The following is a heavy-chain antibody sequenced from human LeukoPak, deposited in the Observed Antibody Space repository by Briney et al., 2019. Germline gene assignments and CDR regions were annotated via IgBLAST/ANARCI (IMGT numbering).Heavy chain of an antibody. J-gene: IGHJ5*02. Sequence: SVKVSCKASGGTFSSYAISWVRQAPGQGLEWMGRIIPTFGIANYAQKFQGRVTITADKSTSTAYMELSSLRSEDTAVYYCARDRVVVVPAAGFDPWGQGTLVTVSS. CDR3: ARDRVVVVPAAGFDP. D-gene: IGHD2-2*01. V-gene: IGHV1-69*04. CDR2: IIPTFGIA. CDR1: GGTFSSYA.